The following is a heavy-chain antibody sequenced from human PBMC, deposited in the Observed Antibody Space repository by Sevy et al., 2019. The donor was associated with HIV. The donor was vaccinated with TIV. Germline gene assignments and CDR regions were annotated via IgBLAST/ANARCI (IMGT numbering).Heavy chain of an antibody. CDR3: ARDSGYDQNFDY. CDR2: IYYNGNT. D-gene: IGHD5-12*01. CDR1: GGSITSLY. J-gene: IGHJ4*02. V-gene: IGHV4-59*08. Sequence: SETLSLTCTVSGGSITSLYWGWIRQPPGKGLEWIANIYYNGNTNYNPSLKSRVTISLDTSKNQFSLRLSSVTAADTAVYYCARDSGYDQNFDYWGQGTLVTVSS.